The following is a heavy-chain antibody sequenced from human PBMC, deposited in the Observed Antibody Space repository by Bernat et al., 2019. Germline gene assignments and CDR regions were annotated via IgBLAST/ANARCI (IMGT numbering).Heavy chain of an antibody. V-gene: IGHV4-34*01. Sequence: QVQLQQWGAGLLKPSETLSLTCAVYGGSFSGYYWSWIRQPPGKGLEWIGEINHSGSTNYNPSLKSRVTISVDTSKNQSSLKLSSVTAADTAVYYCARITMVRGISRWGQGTLVTVSS. D-gene: IGHD3-10*01. CDR1: GGSFSGYY. CDR3: ARITMVRGISR. CDR2: INHSGST. J-gene: IGHJ4*02.